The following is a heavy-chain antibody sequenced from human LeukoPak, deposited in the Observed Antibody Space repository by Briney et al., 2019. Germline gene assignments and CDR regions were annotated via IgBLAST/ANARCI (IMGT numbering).Heavy chain of an antibody. CDR2: TYYRSKWYN. Sequence: SQTLSLTCALSGDSVSSNSAAWNWIRQSPSRGLEWLGRTYYRSKWYNDYAVSVKSRITINPDTSKNQFSLQLNSVTPEDTAVYYCAREMYYYDSSGYQMAEYFQHWGQGTLVTVSS. CDR1: GDSVSSNSAA. J-gene: IGHJ1*01. V-gene: IGHV6-1*01. CDR3: AREMYYYDSSGYQMAEYFQH. D-gene: IGHD3-22*01.